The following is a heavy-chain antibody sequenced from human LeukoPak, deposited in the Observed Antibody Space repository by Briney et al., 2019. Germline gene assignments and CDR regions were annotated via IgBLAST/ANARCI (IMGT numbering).Heavy chain of an antibody. CDR1: GGSISSNNW. D-gene: IGHD3-22*01. Sequence: KASETLSLTCGVSGGSISSNNWWSWVRQPPGKGLEWIGEMYHSGSTNYNPSLKSRVSVSVDTSKNQFSLKLSSVTAADTAVYYCARTLSSGYPDYFYYMDVWGKGTTVTISS. CDR2: MYHSGST. J-gene: IGHJ6*03. V-gene: IGHV4-4*02. CDR3: ARTLSSGYPDYFYYMDV.